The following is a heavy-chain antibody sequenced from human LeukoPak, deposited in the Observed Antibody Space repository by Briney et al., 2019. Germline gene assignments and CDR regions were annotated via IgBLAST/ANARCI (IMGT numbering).Heavy chain of an antibody. CDR3: ARSAFTTGRFDY. J-gene: IGHJ4*02. CDR2: IFYSGRT. D-gene: IGHD3-10*01. Sequence: PSETLSPTCTVSGDSMSSGSYYWSWIRQHAGKGLEWIGYIFYSGRTYYNPSLKSRLTISIDTSKELFSLNLTSVTAADTAVYYCARSAFTTGRFDYWAQGTLVTVSS. CDR1: GDSMSSGSYY. V-gene: IGHV4-31*03.